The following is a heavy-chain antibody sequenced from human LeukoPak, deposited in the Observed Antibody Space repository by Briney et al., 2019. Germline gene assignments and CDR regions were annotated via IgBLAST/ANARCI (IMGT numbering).Heavy chain of an antibody. D-gene: IGHD6-19*01. V-gene: IGHV1-69*13. CDR3: ARWGIAVAGPYYYYYYYMDV. J-gene: IGHJ6*03. Sequence: ASVKVSCKASGGTFSSYAISWVRQAPGQELEWMGGIIPIFRTANYAQKFQGRVTITADESTSTAYMELSSLRSEDTAVYYCARWGIAVAGPYYYYYYYMDVWGKGTTVTVSS. CDR1: GGTFSSYA. CDR2: IIPIFRTA.